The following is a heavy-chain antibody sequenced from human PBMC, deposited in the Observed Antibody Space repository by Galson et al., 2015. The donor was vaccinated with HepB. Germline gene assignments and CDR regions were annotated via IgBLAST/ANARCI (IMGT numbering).Heavy chain of an antibody. J-gene: IGHJ4*02. D-gene: IGHD4-23*01. CDR1: GFTVSNVY. V-gene: IGHV3-53*01. CDR3: VRDVGGNPVGIDY. CDR2: IYSGGST. Sequence: SLRLSCAASGFTVSNVYMSWVRQAPGKGLEWVSVIYSGGSTYYGDSVKGRFTISRDKSKNTLYLHMNSLKAEDTAVYYCVRDVGGNPVGIDYWGQGTLVTVSS.